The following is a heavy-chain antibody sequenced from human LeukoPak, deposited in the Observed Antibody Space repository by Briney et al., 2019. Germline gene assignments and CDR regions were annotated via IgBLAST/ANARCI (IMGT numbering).Heavy chain of an antibody. Sequence: SETLSLTCTVSGGSISSSSDYWGWIRQPPGMALEWIGSLYYSGRTYYNPSLKGRVTISVDTSKNQVSLKLSYVTAADTAVYYCATHRGLRYFDYWSQATLVTVSS. CDR1: GGSISSSSDY. J-gene: IGHJ4*02. D-gene: IGHD3/OR15-3a*01. CDR2: LYYSGRT. CDR3: ATHRGLRYFDY. V-gene: IGHV4-39*01.